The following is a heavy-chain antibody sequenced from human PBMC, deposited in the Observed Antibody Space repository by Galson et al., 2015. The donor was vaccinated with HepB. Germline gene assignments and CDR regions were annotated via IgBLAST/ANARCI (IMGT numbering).Heavy chain of an antibody. Sequence: SLRLSCAASGFTFTRHSMSWVRQAPGKGLEWVSYISSSSSTIYYADSVKGRFTISRDNAKNSLFLQMNSLRDEDTAVYYCARDLQYSDFWSGSYYFDYWGQGTLVTVSS. J-gene: IGHJ4*02. V-gene: IGHV3-48*02. CDR1: GFTFTRHS. CDR3: ARDLQYSDFWSGSYYFDY. D-gene: IGHD3-3*01. CDR2: ISSSSSTI.